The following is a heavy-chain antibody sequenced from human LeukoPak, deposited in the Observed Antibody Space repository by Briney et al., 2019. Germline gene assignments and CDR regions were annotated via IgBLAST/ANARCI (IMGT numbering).Heavy chain of an antibody. D-gene: IGHD3-16*01. J-gene: IGHJ6*02. Sequence: SETLSLTCSVSGSPIRRSMNYWGWVRQPPGKGPEGMVSIYFSGSAYYNPSLKSRFTMSIDRSPNDFFLKVSSVTAADTAVYYCVRETSAARDYVSPTYNGTDVWGQPTTVTVPS. CDR1: GSPIRRSMNY. CDR3: VRETSAARDYVSPTYNGTDV. V-gene: IGHV4-39*07. CDR2: IYFSGSA.